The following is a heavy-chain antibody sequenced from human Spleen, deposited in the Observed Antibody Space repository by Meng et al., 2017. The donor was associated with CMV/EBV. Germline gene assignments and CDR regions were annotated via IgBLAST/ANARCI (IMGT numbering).Heavy chain of an antibody. CDR3: ARGLYYYDSGRYYRVQSVHNWFDP. J-gene: IGHJ5*02. Sequence: SENLSLTCAVYGGSFSGYYWNWIRQPPGKGLEWIGEINHSGSTNYNPSLKSRVTISIDTSKNQFSMKLSSVTAADTAVYYCARGLYYYDSGRYYRVQSVHNWFDPWGQGTLVTVSS. CDR2: INHSGST. D-gene: IGHD3-10*01. V-gene: IGHV4-34*01. CDR1: GGSFSGYY.